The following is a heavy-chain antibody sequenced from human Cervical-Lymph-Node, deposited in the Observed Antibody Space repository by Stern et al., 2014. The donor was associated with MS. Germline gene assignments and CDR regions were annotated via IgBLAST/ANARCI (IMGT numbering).Heavy chain of an antibody. V-gene: IGHV1-69*01. CDR2: IIPIFGTA. CDR3: ARDPAYDFWSGYFDY. D-gene: IGHD3-3*01. J-gene: IGHJ4*02. Sequence: QVQLVESGAEVKKPGSSVKVSCKASGGTFSSYAISWVRQAPGQGLEWMGGIIPIFGTANYAQKFQGRVTISAGESTSTAYMELSSLRSEDTAVYYCARDPAYDFWSGYFDYWGQGTLVTVSS. CDR1: GGTFSSYA.